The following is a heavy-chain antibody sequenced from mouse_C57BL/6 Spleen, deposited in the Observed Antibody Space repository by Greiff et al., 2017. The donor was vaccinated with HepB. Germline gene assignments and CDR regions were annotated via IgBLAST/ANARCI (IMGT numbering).Heavy chain of an antibody. Sequence: VQLQQPGAELVKPGASVKLSCKASGYTFTSYWMQWVKQRPGQGLEWIGEIDPSDSYTNYNQKFKGKATLTVDTSSSTAYMQLSSLTSEDSAVYYCAREASLDFDYWGQGTTLTVSS. CDR3: AREASLDFDY. CDR1: GYTFTSYW. CDR2: IDPSDSYT. J-gene: IGHJ2*01. V-gene: IGHV1-50*01. D-gene: IGHD6-2*01.